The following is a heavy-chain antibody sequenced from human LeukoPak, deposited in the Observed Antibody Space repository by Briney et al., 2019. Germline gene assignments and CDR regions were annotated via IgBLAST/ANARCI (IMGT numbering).Heavy chain of an antibody. V-gene: IGHV3-23*01. D-gene: IGHD3-10*01. CDR1: GFTFSDYG. Sequence: GGSLRLSCAASGFTFSDYGMTWVRQAPGEGLEWVSAISGSGHSTYYADSVKGRFTISRDNSKNTLYVQMNSLTAEDTAVYYCAKRNTMVRGGPCFDYWGQGLLVTVSS. CDR2: ISGSGHST. J-gene: IGHJ4*02. CDR3: AKRNTMVRGGPCFDY.